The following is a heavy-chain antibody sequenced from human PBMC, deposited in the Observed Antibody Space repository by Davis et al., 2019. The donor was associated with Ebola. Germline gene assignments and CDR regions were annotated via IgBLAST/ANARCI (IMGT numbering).Heavy chain of an antibody. CDR2: INPNSGGT. CDR3: ARDRSSWYHSDY. V-gene: IGHV1-2*02. CDR1: GYTFTGYY. Sequence: ASVKVSCKASGYTFTGYYMHWVRQAPGQGLEWMGWINPNSGGTNYAQKLQGRVTMTTDTSTSTAYMELRSLRSDDTAVYYCARDRSSWYHSDYWGQGTLVTVSS. J-gene: IGHJ4*02. D-gene: IGHD6-13*01.